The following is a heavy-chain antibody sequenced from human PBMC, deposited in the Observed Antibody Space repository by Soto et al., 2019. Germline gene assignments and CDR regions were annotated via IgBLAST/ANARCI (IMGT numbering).Heavy chain of an antibody. CDR3: ARSPRSSPYFEY. J-gene: IGHJ4*02. Sequence: PGESLEISCQCSGYTFSNFWIGCVRQLPGKGLEWIGIIYPGDHETRYSPSFHGKVTISADKSINTAYLQWNSLEASDTAFYFCARSPRSSPYFEYWGKGALVTVS. CDR2: IYPGDHET. CDR1: GYTFSNFW. V-gene: IGHV5-51*01. D-gene: IGHD6-13*01.